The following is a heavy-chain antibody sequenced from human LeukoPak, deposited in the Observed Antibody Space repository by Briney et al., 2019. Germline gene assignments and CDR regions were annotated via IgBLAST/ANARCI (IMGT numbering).Heavy chain of an antibody. Sequence: PSETLSFTCTVSGGSISSYYWSWIRQPPGKGLEWIGYIYYSGTTEYNPSLKSRVTISVDTSKNQFSLKLSSVTAADTAVYYCARHPPRVSGGYPFDCWGQGTLVTVSS. V-gene: IGHV4-59*08. J-gene: IGHJ4*02. CDR1: GGSISSYY. CDR2: IYYSGTT. CDR3: ARHPPRVSGGYPFDC. D-gene: IGHD3-10*01.